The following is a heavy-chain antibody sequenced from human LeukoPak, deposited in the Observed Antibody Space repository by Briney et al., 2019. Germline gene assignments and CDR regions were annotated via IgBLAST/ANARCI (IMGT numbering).Heavy chain of an antibody. CDR3: ATHYYGSGPYYYYGMDV. CDR2: IYYSGST. V-gene: IGHV4-61*05. CDR1: GGSISSSSYY. Sequence: SETLSLTCTVSGGSISSSSYYWSWIRQPPGKGLEWIGYIYYSGSTNYNPSLKSRVTISVDTSKNQFSLKLSSVTAADTAVYYCATHYYGSGPYYYYGMDVWGQGTTVTVSS. D-gene: IGHD3-10*01. J-gene: IGHJ6*02.